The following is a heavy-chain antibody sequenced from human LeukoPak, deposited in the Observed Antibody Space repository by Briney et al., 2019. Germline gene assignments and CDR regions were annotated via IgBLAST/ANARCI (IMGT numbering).Heavy chain of an antibody. CDR2: IIPIFGTA. Sequence: ASVKVSCKASGGTFSSYAISWVRQAPGQGLEWMGGIIPIFGTANYTQKFQGRVTITADESTSTAYMELSSLRSEDTAVYYCARGRGVATIVVLNPPVYWGQGTLVTVSS. V-gene: IGHV1-69*01. CDR1: GGTFSSYA. J-gene: IGHJ4*02. D-gene: IGHD5-12*01. CDR3: ARGRGVATIVVLNPPVY.